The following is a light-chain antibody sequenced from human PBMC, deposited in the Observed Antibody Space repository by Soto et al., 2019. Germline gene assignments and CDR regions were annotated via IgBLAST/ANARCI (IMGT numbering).Light chain of an antibody. V-gene: IGLV2-14*01. CDR1: SSDVGGYNY. J-gene: IGLJ1*01. CDR2: EVS. Sequence: SALTQPASVSGSPGQSITISCTGTSSDVGGYNYVSWYQHHPGKAPKLMIYEVSNRPSGVSNRFSGSKSGNTASLTISGLQAEDEADYYCSSYTTRSTLVFGTGTKLTVL. CDR3: SSYTTRSTLV.